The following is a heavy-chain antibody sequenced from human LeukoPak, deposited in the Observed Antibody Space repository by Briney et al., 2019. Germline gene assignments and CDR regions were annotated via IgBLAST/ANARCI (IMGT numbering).Heavy chain of an antibody. J-gene: IGHJ4*02. Sequence: PGGSLRLSCAASGFTFSSYGMSWVRQAPGKGLEWVSAISGSGGSTYYADSVKGRFTISRDNSKNTLYLQMNSLGAEDTAVYYCAKSKNILTGYGDYWGQGTLVTVSS. CDR2: ISGSGGST. CDR1: GFTFSSYG. D-gene: IGHD3-9*01. V-gene: IGHV3-23*01. CDR3: AKSKNILTGYGDY.